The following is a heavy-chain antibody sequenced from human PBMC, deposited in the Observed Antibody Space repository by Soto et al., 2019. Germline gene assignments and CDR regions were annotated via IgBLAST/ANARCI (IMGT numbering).Heavy chain of an antibody. V-gene: IGHV4-31*03. CDR3: ARSFGVAAAGPFDY. Sequence: TLSLTCTVSGGSISRGGYYWSWIRQHPGKGLEWIGYIYYSGSTYYNPSLKSRVTISVDTSKNQFSLKLSSVTAADTAVYHCARSFGVAAAGPFDYWGQGTLVTV. CDR1: GGSISRGGYY. J-gene: IGHJ4*02. CDR2: IYYSGST. D-gene: IGHD6-13*01.